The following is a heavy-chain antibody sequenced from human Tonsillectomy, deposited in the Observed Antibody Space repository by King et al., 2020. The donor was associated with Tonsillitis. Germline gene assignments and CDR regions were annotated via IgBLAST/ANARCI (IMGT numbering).Heavy chain of an antibody. J-gene: IGHJ6*02. D-gene: IGHD3-10*02. CDR3: ARDAPVFGESYGMDV. CDR2: ISSSSSYT. CDR1: RFTFSDYY. Sequence: VQLVESGGGLVKPGGSLRLSCAASRFTFSDYYMNWIRQAPGKGLEWVSYISSSSSYTNYADSVKGRFTISRDNAKNSVYLQMNSLRVEDTAVYYCARDAPVFGESYGMDVWGQGTTVTVSS. V-gene: IGHV3-11*06.